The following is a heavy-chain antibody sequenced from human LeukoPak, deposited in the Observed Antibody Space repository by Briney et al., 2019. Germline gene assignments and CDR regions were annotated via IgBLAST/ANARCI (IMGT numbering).Heavy chain of an antibody. CDR1: GFTCSDYA. J-gene: IGHJ5*02. V-gene: IGHV3-23*01. CDR2: VSCSGGST. Sequence: GGSLRLSCAASGFTCSDYAMTWVRQAPGKGLEWVSSVSCSGGSTFYAGSVKVLFAISRYNSKDMLDLQMNSLRDEDTAVYYCAKRADWFDPWGEGTLVTVSS. CDR3: AKRADWFDP.